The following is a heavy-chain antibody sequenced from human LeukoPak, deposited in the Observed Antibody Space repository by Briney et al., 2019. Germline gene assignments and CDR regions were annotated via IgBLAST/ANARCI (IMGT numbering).Heavy chain of an antibody. CDR2: IYPGDSDT. J-gene: IGHJ4*02. CDR3: ARHAGSGRKDGYNR. D-gene: IGHD5-24*01. Sequence: GESLKISCEGSGYSFTNYWIAWVRQMPGKGLERMGIIYPGDSDTRYSPSFQGQVTISADKSINTAYLQWSSLKASDTAMYYCARHAGSGRKDGYNRWGQGTLVTVSS. V-gene: IGHV5-51*01. CDR1: GYSFTNYW.